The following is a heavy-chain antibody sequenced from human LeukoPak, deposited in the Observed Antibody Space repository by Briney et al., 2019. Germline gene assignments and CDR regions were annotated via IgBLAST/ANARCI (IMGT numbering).Heavy chain of an antibody. Sequence: GGSLRLSCAASGFTFSSYCMGWIRQAPGKGLEWVANIKQDGSEKYYVDSVKGRFTISIDNAKNSLYLQMNSLRPEDTAVYYCAKDLHGGYSSDYWGQGTLVTVFS. J-gene: IGHJ4*02. CDR2: IKQDGSEK. D-gene: IGHD4-23*01. CDR3: AKDLHGGYSSDY. CDR1: GFTFSSYC. V-gene: IGHV3-7*01.